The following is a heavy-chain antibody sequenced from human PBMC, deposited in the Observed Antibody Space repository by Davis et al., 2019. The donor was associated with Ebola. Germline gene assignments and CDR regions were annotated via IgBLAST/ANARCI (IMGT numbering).Heavy chain of an antibody. V-gene: IGHV3-7*01. CDR3: ARRYYDFWSGYYRWGYYYYYMDV. Sequence: GGSLRLSCVASGFTFSGYWLLWVRQAPGKGLEWVANIDTDGTEKNYVDSVKGRFTISRDNAKNSLFLQINSLRAEDTAVYYCARRYYDFWSGYYRWGYYYYYMDVWGKGTTVTVSS. D-gene: IGHD3-3*01. CDR1: GFTFSGYW. J-gene: IGHJ6*03. CDR2: IDTDGTEK.